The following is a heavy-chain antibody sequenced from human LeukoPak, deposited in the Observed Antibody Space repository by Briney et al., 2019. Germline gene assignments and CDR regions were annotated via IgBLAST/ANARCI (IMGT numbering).Heavy chain of an antibody. CDR3: ARHGGILTGYYSFDY. CDR1: GGSFSGYY. CDR2: INHSGST. Sequence: PSETLSLTCAVYGGSFSGYYWSWIRQPPGKGLEWIGEINHSGSTNYNPSLKSRVTISVDTSKNQFSLKLSSVTAADTAVYYCARHGGILTGYYSFDYWGQGTLVTVSS. J-gene: IGHJ4*02. D-gene: IGHD3-9*01. V-gene: IGHV4-34*01.